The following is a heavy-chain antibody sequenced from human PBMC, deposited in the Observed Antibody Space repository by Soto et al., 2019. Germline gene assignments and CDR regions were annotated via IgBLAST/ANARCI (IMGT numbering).Heavy chain of an antibody. D-gene: IGHD3-10*01. Sequence: QVQLVQSGADVQRPGSSVRVSCKASGDTFNFYTINWVRQAPGQGLQWMGRINPILSMSNYAPRFQGRVTMTAHKSTITAYMELSSLRSEDTAMYYCATRYGSGYRAFDSWGQGALVTVSS. CDR1: GDTFNFYT. CDR2: INPILSMS. V-gene: IGHV1-69*02. CDR3: ATRYGSGYRAFDS. J-gene: IGHJ4*02.